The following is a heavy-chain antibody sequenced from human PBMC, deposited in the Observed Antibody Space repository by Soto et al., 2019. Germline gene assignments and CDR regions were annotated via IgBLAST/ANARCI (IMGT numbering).Heavy chain of an antibody. Sequence: GGSLRLSCAASGITFGNYAMGWVRQAPGKGLEWVSGMSSDGRSTYYTDSVRGRFSIPRDTSKNTLYLQMNSLRVEDTAIYYCASRPGSSPFYYDHWGQGTLVTVSS. CDR3: ASRPGSSPFYYDH. D-gene: IGHD6-6*01. CDR2: MSSDGRST. CDR1: GITFGNYA. J-gene: IGHJ4*02. V-gene: IGHV3-23*01.